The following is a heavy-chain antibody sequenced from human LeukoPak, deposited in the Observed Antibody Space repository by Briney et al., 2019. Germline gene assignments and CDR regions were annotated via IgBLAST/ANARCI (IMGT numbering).Heavy chain of an antibody. Sequence: PSETLSLTCTVSGGSISSSSYYWGWIRQPPGKGLEWVGCIYYSGSAYYNPSLKSRVKISVDTSRNQFSLKLNSVTAADTAVYYCARHERPYSSSSPFQHWGQGTLVTVSS. D-gene: IGHD6-6*01. J-gene: IGHJ1*01. V-gene: IGHV4-39*01. CDR1: GGSISSSSYY. CDR2: IYYSGSA. CDR3: ARHERPYSSSSPFQH.